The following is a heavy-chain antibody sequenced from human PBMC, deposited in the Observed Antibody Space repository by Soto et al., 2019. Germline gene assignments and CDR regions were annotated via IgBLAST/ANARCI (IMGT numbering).Heavy chain of an antibody. CDR2: FDPEDGET. Sequence: GASVKVSCKVSGYTLTELSMHCVRQAPGKGLEWMGGFDPEDGETIYAQKFQGRVTMTEDTSTDTAYMELSSLRSEDTAVYYCATDLSAANTFDPWGQGTLVTVSS. V-gene: IGHV1-24*01. J-gene: IGHJ5*02. CDR3: ATDLSAANTFDP. CDR1: GYTLTELS. D-gene: IGHD2-2*01.